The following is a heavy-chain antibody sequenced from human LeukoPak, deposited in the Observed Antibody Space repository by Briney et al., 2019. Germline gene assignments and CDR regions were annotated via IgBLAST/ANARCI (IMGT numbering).Heavy chain of an antibody. V-gene: IGHV4-59*01. CDR2: IYYSGST. J-gene: IGHJ3*02. D-gene: IGHD2-15*01. CDR1: GGSISSYY. Sequence: KPSERVSLTCTVSGGSISSYYWSWIRQPPGKGLEWIGYIYYSGSTNYNPSLKSRVTISVDTSKNQFSLKLSSVTAADTAVYYCARGGVVDAFDIWGQGTMVTVSS. CDR3: ARGGVVDAFDI.